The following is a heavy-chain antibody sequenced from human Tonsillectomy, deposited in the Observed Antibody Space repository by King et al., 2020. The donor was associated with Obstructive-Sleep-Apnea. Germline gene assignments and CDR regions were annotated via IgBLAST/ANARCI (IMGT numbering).Heavy chain of an antibody. Sequence: VQLVESGGGLVQPGRSLRLSCAASGFTFDDYAMHWVRQAPGKGLEWVSGISWNSGSIGYADSVKGRFTISRDNAKNSLYLQMNSHRAEDTALYYCAKDILTGYYNYYFDYWGQGTLVTVSS. D-gene: IGHD3-9*01. V-gene: IGHV3-9*01. CDR1: GFTFDDYA. CDR2: ISWNSGSI. CDR3: AKDILTGYYNYYFDY. J-gene: IGHJ4*02.